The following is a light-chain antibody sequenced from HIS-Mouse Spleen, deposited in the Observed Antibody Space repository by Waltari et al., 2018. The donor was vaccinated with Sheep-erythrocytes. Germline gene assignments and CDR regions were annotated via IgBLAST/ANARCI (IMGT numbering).Light chain of an antibody. Sequence: QSALTQPRSVSGSPGQSVTISCTGTSSDVGGYNYVSWYQQHPGKAPKLMIYDVSKWPSGVPDRFSGSKSGKTAFLTISGLQAEEEADYCCCSDAGSYNHVFATGTKVTVL. V-gene: IGLV2-11*01. CDR2: DVS. CDR1: SSDVGGYNY. J-gene: IGLJ1*01. CDR3: CSDAGSYNHV.